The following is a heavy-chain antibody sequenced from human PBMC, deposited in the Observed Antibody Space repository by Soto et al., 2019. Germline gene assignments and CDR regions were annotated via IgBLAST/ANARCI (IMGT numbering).Heavy chain of an antibody. CDR3: AKCSDDFWRGHHLY. J-gene: IGHJ4*02. V-gene: IGHV3-23*01. CDR1: GFTFSSYA. D-gene: IGHD3-3*01. CDR2: ISGRTGST. Sequence: GGSLRLSCAASGFTFSSYAMSLVRQAPGKGLECVSAISGRTGSTSYADSVKGRFTISRDNSRNTLYLQMNSLRAEDTAVYYCAKCSDDFWRGHHLYWAQGTLVTVSS.